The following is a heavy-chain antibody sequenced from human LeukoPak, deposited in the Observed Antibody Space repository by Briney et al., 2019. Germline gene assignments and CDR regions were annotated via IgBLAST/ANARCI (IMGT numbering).Heavy chain of an antibody. Sequence: GGSLRLSCAASGFTVGNYWMSWVRQAPRKGLEWVAIINEDGSTKYYVDSLKGRFVISRDNAKNSLYLQMSGLRADDTAVYYCARDYWRSIEYWGQGALVTVSS. CDR1: GFTVGNYW. D-gene: IGHD2-2*01. CDR2: INEDGSTK. CDR3: ARDYWRSIEY. J-gene: IGHJ4*02. V-gene: IGHV3-7*03.